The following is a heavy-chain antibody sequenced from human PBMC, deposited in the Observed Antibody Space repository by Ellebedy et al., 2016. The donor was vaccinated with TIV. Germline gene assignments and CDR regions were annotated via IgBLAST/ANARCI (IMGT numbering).Heavy chain of an antibody. J-gene: IGHJ4*02. CDR3: ARGKSGTYIHHAFDY. CDR1: GFTFGSYA. CDR2: FGISGDTT. D-gene: IGHD1-14*01. V-gene: IGHV3-23*01. Sequence: GESLKISCAASGFTFGSYAMSWVRQAPGKGLEWVSGFGISGDTTYYVDSVKGRFTISRDNSKNTLYLQMNSLRVEDTAIYYCARGKSGTYIHHAFDYWGQGTLVTVSS.